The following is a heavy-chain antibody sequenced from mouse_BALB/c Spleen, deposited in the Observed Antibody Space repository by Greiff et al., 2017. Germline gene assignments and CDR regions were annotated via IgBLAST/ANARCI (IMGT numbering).Heavy chain of an antibody. CDR1: GYAFSSYW. V-gene: IGHV1-80*01. Sequence: VKLQESGAELVRPGSSVKISCKASGYAFSSYWMNWVKQRPGQGLEWIGQIYPGDGDTNYNGKFKGKATLTADKSSSTAYMQLSSLTSEDSAVYFCARKLFDYWGQGTTLTVSS. CDR3: ARKLFDY. CDR2: IYPGDGDT. J-gene: IGHJ2*01.